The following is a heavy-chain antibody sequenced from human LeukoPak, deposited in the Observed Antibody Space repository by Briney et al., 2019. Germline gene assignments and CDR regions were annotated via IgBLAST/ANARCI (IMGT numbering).Heavy chain of an antibody. CDR3: ARDPGVLEWLSGGWFDP. CDR1: GFTFSSYS. Sequence: PGGSLRLSCAASGFTFSSYSMNWVRQAPGKGLEWVSSISSSSSYIYYADSVKGRFTISRDNAKNSLYLQMNSLRAEDTAVYYCARDPGVLEWLSGGWFDPWGQGTLVTVSS. J-gene: IGHJ5*02. D-gene: IGHD3-3*01. V-gene: IGHV3-21*01. CDR2: ISSSSSYI.